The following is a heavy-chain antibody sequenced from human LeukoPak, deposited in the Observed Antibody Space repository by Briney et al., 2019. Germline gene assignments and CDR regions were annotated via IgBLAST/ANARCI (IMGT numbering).Heavy chain of an antibody. CDR1: GGTFSSYA. CDR3: VRDLLGYCSSTSCYLGWFDP. J-gene: IGHJ5*02. Sequence: SVKVSCKASGGTFSSYAISWVRQAPGQGLEWMGGIIPIFGTANYAQKFQGRVTITTDESTSTAYMELSSLRSEDTAVYYCVRDLLGYCSSTSCYLGWFDPWGQGTLVTVSS. D-gene: IGHD2-2*01. CDR2: IIPIFGTA. V-gene: IGHV1-69*05.